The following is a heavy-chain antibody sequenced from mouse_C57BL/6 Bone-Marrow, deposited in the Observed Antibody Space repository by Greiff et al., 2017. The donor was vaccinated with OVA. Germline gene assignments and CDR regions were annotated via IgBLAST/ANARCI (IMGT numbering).Heavy chain of an antibody. D-gene: IGHD1-1*01. CDR3: ARATTVVAIYYAMDY. CDR2: INPNNGGT. J-gene: IGHJ4*01. Sequence: EVKLQQSGPELVKPGASVKISCKASGYTFTDYYMNWVKQSHGKSLEWIGDINPNNGGTSYNQKFKGKATLTVDKSSSTAYMELRSLTSEDSAVYYCARATTVVAIYYAMDYWGQGTSVTVSS. CDR1: GYTFTDYY. V-gene: IGHV1-26*01.